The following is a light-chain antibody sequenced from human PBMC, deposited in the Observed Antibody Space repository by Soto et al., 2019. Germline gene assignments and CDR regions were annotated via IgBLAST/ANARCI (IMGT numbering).Light chain of an antibody. CDR3: QQYNSYPYT. Sequence: DIQMTQSPSTLSASVGDRVTITCRASQSISSWLAWYQQKPGKAPKLLIYDAYSLESGVPSRFSGSGSGTEFTLTISSLQPDDFATYYCQQYNSYPYTFGQGPKLEIK. CDR1: QSISSW. CDR2: DAY. J-gene: IGKJ2*01. V-gene: IGKV1-5*01.